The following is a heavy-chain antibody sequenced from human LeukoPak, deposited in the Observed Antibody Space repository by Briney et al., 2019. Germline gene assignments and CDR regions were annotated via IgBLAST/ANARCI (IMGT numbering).Heavy chain of an antibody. D-gene: IGHD4-17*01. J-gene: IGHJ4*02. V-gene: IGHV4-59*08. CDR3: ARDDYGDYFDY. CDR1: GGSISSHY. Sequence: PSETLSLTCTVSGGSISSHYWSWIRQPPGKGLEWIGYISYSGSTNYNPSLKSRVNISVDTSKNQFSLKLSSVTAADTAVYYCARDDYGDYFDYWGQGNLVTVSS. CDR2: ISYSGST.